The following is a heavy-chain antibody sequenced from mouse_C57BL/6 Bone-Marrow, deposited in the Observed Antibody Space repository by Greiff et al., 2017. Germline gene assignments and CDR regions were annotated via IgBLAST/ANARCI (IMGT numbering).Heavy chain of an antibody. D-gene: IGHD1-1*01. CDR1: GYTFTSYW. Sequence: QVQLQQPGAELVKPGASVKLSCKASGYTFTSYWITWVKQRPGQGLEWIGALYPGSGSTNYNEKFKSKATLTVDTSSSTAYMQLSSLTSEDSAVYYGAHVITTVVANYFDYWGQGTTLTVSA. V-gene: IGHV1-55*01. J-gene: IGHJ2*01. CDR2: LYPGSGST. CDR3: AHVITTVVANYFDY.